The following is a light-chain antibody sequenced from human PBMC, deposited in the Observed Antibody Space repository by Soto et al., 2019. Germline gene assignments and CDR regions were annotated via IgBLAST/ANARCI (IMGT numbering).Light chain of an antibody. Sequence: EIVLTQSPGTLSLSPGERATLSCRASQTFGSSYLAWYQQRPGQAPRLLIYGASSRATGIPDRFSGSGSGTDFTLTISSLEPEDFAVYYCQQRSNWPITFGQGTRLEIK. CDR1: QTFGSSY. CDR3: QQRSNWPIT. CDR2: GAS. J-gene: IGKJ5*01. V-gene: IGKV3D-20*02.